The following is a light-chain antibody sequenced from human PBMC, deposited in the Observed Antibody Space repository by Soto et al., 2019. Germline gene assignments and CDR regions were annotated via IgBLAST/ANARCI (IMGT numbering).Light chain of an antibody. CDR2: SYN. CDR1: ISNIGSNT. J-gene: IGLJ3*02. Sequence: QSVLTQPPSASGTPGQRVTMSCSGGISNIGSNTVNWYQQLPGAAPKLLIYSYNQRPSGVPDRFSASKSGTSASLAISGLQSEDEADYYCATWDDSLNGPVFGGGTQLTVL. V-gene: IGLV1-44*01. CDR3: ATWDDSLNGPV.